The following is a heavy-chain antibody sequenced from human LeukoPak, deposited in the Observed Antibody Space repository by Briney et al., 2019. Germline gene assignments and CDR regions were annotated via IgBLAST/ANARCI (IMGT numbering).Heavy chain of an antibody. CDR3: ARRSGIAVAGAFDY. CDR1: GFTFSSYS. Sequence: GGSLRLSCAAPGFTFSSYSMNWVRQAPGKGLEWASSISSSSSYMYYADSVKGRFTISRDNSKNTLYLQMNSLRAEDTAVYYCARRSGIAVAGAFDYWGQGTLVTVSS. CDR2: ISSSSSYM. V-gene: IGHV3-21*04. D-gene: IGHD6-19*01. J-gene: IGHJ4*02.